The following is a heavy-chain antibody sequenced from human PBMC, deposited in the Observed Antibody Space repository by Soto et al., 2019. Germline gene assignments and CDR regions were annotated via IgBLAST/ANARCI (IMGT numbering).Heavy chain of an antibody. CDR2: VRGKADRYAT. D-gene: IGHD4-17*01. CDR3: TSWVMTTGGSFDY. CDR1: GFTFSDST. Sequence: GGSLRLSCAASGFTFSDSTIQWVRQASGKGLEWIGLVRGKADRYATTYAESLKGRFTVSRDESKNTAYLQVNSLKIEDTAVYYCTSWVMTTGGSFDYWGQGTLVTVSS. V-gene: IGHV3-73*01. J-gene: IGHJ4*02.